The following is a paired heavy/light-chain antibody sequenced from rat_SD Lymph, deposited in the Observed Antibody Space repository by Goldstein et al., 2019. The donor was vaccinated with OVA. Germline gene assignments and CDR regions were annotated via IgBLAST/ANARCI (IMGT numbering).Heavy chain of an antibody. CDR3: AREVYSGSFAY. CDR1: GYTFTSYY. D-gene: IGHD1-6*01. V-gene: IGHV1-43*01. CDR2: INSGSGDT. Sequence: QVQLQQSGAELAKPGSSVRISCKASGYTFTSYYISWMKQTTGQGLDYIGYINSGSGDTVYNEKFKGKATLTVDKSSSTAFMQLSSLTPDDSAVFYCAREVYSGSFAYWGQGTLVTVSS. J-gene: IGHJ3*01.
Light chain of an antibody. Sequence: DIVMTQSPTSMSISVGDRVTMNCKASQNVGSRVDWYQQKTGQSPKLLIYKASNRYTGVPDRFTGSGSGTDFTFTISNMQADDLAVYYCMQSNSYPLTFGSGTNLEIK. CDR2: KAS. J-gene: IGKJ5*01. CDR1: QNVGSR. V-gene: IGKV6S10*01. CDR3: MQSNSYPLT.